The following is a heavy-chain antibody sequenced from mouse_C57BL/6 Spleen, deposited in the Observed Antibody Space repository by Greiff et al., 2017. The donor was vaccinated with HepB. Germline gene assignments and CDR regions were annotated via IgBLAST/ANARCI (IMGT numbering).Heavy chain of an antibody. Sequence: EVKVEESGGGLVKPGGSLKLSCAASGFTFSSYTMSWVRQTPEKRLEWVATISGGGGNTYYPDSVKGRFTISRDNAKNTLYLQMSSLRSEDTALYYCARLGGYSLYAMDYWGQGTSVTVSS. CDR3: ARLGGYSLYAMDY. J-gene: IGHJ4*01. CDR2: ISGGGGNT. D-gene: IGHD2-3*01. V-gene: IGHV5-9*01. CDR1: GFTFSSYT.